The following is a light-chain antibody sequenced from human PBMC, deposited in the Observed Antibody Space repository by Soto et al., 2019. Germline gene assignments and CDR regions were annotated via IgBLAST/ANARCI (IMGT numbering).Light chain of an antibody. J-gene: IGLJ2*01. CDR1: SSDVGSYNL. Sequence: QSVLTQPASVSGSPGQSITISCTGTSSDVGSYNLVSWYQQYPGKAPKLMIYEVNTRPSGISNRFSGSRSGADRYLTISNLQSEDEADYYCETWDSNTVVFGGGTQLTVL. V-gene: IGLV2-14*02. CDR2: EVN. CDR3: ETWDSNTVV.